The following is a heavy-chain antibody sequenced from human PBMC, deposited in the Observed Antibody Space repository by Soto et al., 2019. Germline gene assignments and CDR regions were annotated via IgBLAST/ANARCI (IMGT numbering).Heavy chain of an antibody. CDR2: IADKSDGTT. V-gene: IGHV3-15*07. J-gene: IGHJ4*02. D-gene: IGHD1-26*01. CDR3: TAETRVGATTQDY. CDR1: GFAFSNAW. Sequence: EVQLVESGGGLVKPGGSLRLSFAASGFAFSNAWMNWVRQAPGKGLEWVGRIADKSDGTTVYAGHVKGRFSISRDHSRNTLYLQMNSLKTEDAAVYYCTAETRVGATTQDYWGQGTLVTVSS.